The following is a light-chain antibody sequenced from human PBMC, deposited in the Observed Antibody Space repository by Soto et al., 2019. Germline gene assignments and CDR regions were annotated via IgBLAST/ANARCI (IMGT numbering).Light chain of an antibody. CDR1: QGIINY. CDR3: QKYDSVPIT. V-gene: IGKV1-27*01. J-gene: IGKJ5*01. CDR2: AAS. Sequence: VQMTQSPPSLSASVGDRVTISCRASQGIINYLAWYQQKPGNAPKLLIYAASTLQSGVPSRFSGSGSGTYFTLTINSLQPEDVATYYCQKYDSVPITFGQGTRLEIK.